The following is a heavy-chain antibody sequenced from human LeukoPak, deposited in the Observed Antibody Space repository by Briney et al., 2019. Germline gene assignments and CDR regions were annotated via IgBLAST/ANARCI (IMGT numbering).Heavy chain of an antibody. V-gene: IGHV3-74*01. CDR2: INSDGSST. J-gene: IGHJ5*02. Sequence: PGGSLRLSCAASGFTFSSYWMHWVRQAPGKGLVWVSRINSDGSSTSYADFVKGRFTISRYNAKNTLYLQMNSLRAEDTAVYYCARGWGYSSSSGSPSMFDPWGQGTLVTVSS. D-gene: IGHD6-6*01. CDR1: GFTFSSYW. CDR3: ARGWGYSSSSGSPSMFDP.